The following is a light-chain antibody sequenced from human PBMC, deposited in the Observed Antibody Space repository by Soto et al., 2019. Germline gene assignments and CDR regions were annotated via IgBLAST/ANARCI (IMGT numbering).Light chain of an antibody. CDR3: SSYTSSFRRV. CDR2: EGS. J-gene: IGLJ1*01. V-gene: IGLV2-14*02. Sequence: QSVLTQPASVSGSPGQSITISCTGTSSDVGSYNLVSWYQQHPGKAPKLMIYEGSKRPSGVSNRFSGSKSGNTASLTTSGLQAEDEADYYCSSYTSSFRRVFGTGTKVTVL. CDR1: SSDVGSYNL.